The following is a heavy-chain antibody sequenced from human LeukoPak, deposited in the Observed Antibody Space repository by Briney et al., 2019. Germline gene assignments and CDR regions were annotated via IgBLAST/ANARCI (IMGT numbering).Heavy chain of an antibody. Sequence: ASVKVSCKVSGNPLIELSMHWVRQAPGKGLEWMGGFDPEVGETSYAQKFQGRVTMTEDTFTGIAYMQLSSLSSEDTAVYYCATANKVSIFRDYSFDDWGQGTPVTVSS. CDR2: FDPEVGET. V-gene: IGHV1-24*01. CDR3: ATANKVSIFRDYSFDD. J-gene: IGHJ4*02. D-gene: IGHD3-3*02. CDR1: GNPLIELS.